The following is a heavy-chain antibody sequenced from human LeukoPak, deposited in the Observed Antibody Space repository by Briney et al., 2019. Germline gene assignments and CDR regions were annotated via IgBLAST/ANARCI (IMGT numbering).Heavy chain of an antibody. D-gene: IGHD6-19*01. CDR1: GFSFSSYT. J-gene: IGHJ4*02. CDR3: AREVAADFDC. Sequence: GGSLRLSCAASGFSFSSYTLNWVRQAPGKGLEWVSSISTRNSYIYYADSVKGRFTISRDNAKNSLFLQMNSLTAEDTAVYYCAREVAADFDCWGQGTLVTVSS. V-gene: IGHV3-21*01. CDR2: ISTRNSYI.